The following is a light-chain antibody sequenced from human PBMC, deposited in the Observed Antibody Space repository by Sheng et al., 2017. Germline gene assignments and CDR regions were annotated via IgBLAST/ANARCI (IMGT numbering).Light chain of an antibody. CDR2: KAS. CDR3: LQHNSYPWT. CDR1: QSISSW. V-gene: IGKV1-5*03. Sequence: DIQMTQSPFTLSASVGDRVTITCRASQSISSWLAWYQKKPGQAPKLLIYKASILESGVPSRFSGSGSGTEFTLTISSLQLEDFATYYCLQHNSYPWTFGQGTKVEIK. J-gene: IGKJ1*01.